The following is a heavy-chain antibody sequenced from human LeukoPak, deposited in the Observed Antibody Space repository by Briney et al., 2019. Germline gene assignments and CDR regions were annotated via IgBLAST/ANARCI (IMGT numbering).Heavy chain of an antibody. CDR2: IYYSGST. CDR3: ARGRGIAVRS. Sequence: SETLSLTCTVSGGSISSYYWSWIRQPPGKGLEWIGYIYYSGSTSYNPSLKSRATISVDTSKNHFSLKLSSVTAADTAVYYCARGRGIAVRSWGQGTLVTVSS. D-gene: IGHD6-19*01. J-gene: IGHJ5*02. CDR1: GGSISSYY. V-gene: IGHV4-59*08.